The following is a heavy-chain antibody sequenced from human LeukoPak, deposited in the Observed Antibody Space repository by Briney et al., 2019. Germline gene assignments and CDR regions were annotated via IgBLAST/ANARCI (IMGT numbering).Heavy chain of an antibody. CDR3: ARDLTSRTFDY. Sequence: ASVKVSCKASGYTFSSYDINWVRQAPGQGLEWMGWMNPNSGNAGSVQKFQGRVTMTRDTSISTAYMELSSLRSEDTAVYCCARDLTSRTFDYWGQGTLVTVSS. CDR1: GYTFSSYD. V-gene: IGHV1-8*01. J-gene: IGHJ4*02. CDR2: MNPNSGNA. D-gene: IGHD4/OR15-4a*01.